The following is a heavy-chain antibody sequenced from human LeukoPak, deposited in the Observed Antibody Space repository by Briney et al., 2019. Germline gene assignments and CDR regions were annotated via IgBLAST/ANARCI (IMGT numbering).Heavy chain of an antibody. Sequence: GGSLRLSCAVSGFTFSSYAMSWVRQAPGKGLEWVAVISYDGSNKYYADSVKGRFTISRDNSKNTLYLQMNSLRAEDTAVYYCAKAYDFWSGYYLRGFDPWGQGTLVTVSS. J-gene: IGHJ5*02. CDR2: ISYDGSNK. CDR1: GFTFSSYA. CDR3: AKAYDFWSGYYLRGFDP. V-gene: IGHV3-30-3*01. D-gene: IGHD3-3*01.